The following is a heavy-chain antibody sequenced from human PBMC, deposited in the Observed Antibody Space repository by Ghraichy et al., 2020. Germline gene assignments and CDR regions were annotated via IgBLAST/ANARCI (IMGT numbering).Heavy chain of an antibody. V-gene: IGHV4-34*01. D-gene: IGHD4-17*01. Sequence: SETLSLTCAVYGGSFSGYYWSWIRQPPGKGLEWIGEINHSGSTNYNPSLKSRVTISVDTSKNQFSLKLSSVTAADTAVYYCARMPYGDYGDYWGQGTLVTVSS. CDR1: GGSFSGYY. CDR3: ARMPYGDYGDY. CDR2: INHSGST. J-gene: IGHJ4*02.